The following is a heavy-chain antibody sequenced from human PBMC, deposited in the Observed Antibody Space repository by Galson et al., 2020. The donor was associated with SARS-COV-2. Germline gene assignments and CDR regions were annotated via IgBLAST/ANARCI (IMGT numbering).Heavy chain of an antibody. D-gene: IGHD2-8*01. J-gene: IGHJ4*01. V-gene: IGHV3-7*03. Sequence: GGSLRLSCVVSGLTINCCWMSWVRQAPGKGLEWLANIKQDGSVKFYADSVKGRFTISRDNAKNSVYLQMNSLRAEDTAVYYCARDQGWSGVITTRSDYWGHGTPVTVSS. CDR1: GLTINCCW. CDR3: ARDQGWSGVITTRSDY. CDR2: IKQDGSVK.